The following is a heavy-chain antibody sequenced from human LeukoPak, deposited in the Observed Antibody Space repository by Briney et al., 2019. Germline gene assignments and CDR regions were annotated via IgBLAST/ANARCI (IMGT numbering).Heavy chain of an antibody. J-gene: IGHJ4*02. CDR1: GYTFTGYY. V-gene: IGHV1-2*02. D-gene: IGHD3-22*01. CDR3: ARDPEAVVHYYYDSSAAHLDY. CDR2: INPNSGGT. Sequence: ASVKVSCKASGYTFTGYYMHWVRQAPGQGLEWMGWINPNSGGTNYAQKFQGRVTMTRDTSISTAYMELSRLRSDATAVYYCARDPEAVVHYYYDSSAAHLDYWGQGTLVTVSS.